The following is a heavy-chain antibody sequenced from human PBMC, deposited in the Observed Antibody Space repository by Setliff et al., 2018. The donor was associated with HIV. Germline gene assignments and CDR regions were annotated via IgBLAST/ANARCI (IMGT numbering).Heavy chain of an antibody. J-gene: IGHJ4*02. CDR2: IAKTGST. V-gene: IGHV4-61*09. D-gene: IGHD3-10*01. Sequence: PSETLSLTCTLSGFSISSDGFYWSWIRQPAGKGLEWIGHIAKTGSTNYNPSLKSRLTISMDTSKNQFSLKLNSVTAADTAIYFCARARGPPLPVFDFWGQGTLVTVSS. CDR1: GFSISSDGFY. CDR3: ARARGPPLPVFDF.